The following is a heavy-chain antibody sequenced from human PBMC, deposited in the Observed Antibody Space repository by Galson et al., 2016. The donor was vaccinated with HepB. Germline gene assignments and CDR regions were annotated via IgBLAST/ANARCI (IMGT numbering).Heavy chain of an antibody. D-gene: IGHD3-10*01. V-gene: IGHV1-46*01. CDR2: INPSSGTT. CDR1: GYGFTNDY. J-gene: IGHJ4*02. Sequence: SVKVSCKASGYGFTNDYMHWVRQAPGQGLEWMGMINPSSGTTTYGPRFQDRVSMTRDTSTKTVYLQLSSLRSDDTAVYYCAREEGIGGGSYFVSDDWGQGTLVTVSS. CDR3: AREEGIGGGSYFVSDD.